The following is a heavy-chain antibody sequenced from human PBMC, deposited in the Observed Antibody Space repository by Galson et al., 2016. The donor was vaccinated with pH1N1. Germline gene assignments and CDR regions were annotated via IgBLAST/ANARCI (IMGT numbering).Heavy chain of an antibody. CDR2: ISRSGSTI. Sequence: LRLSCAASGFAFSSYEMNWVRQAPGKGLEWVSHISRSGSTIHCADSVKGRFTVSRDNAKNSLYLQMNSLRAEDTAVYYCARPAEQQWLVILPFGYWGQGILVTVSS. V-gene: IGHV3-48*03. CDR1: GFAFSSYE. D-gene: IGHD6-19*01. J-gene: IGHJ4*02. CDR3: ARPAEQQWLVILPFGY.